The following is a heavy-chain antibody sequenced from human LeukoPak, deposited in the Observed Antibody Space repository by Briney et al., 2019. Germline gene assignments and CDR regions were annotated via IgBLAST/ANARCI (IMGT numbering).Heavy chain of an antibody. CDR3: ARVYYDGSGYNFDY. V-gene: IGHV4-59*01. D-gene: IGHD3-22*01. CDR1: GGSIGSDY. J-gene: IGHJ4*02. CDR2: IYYSGST. Sequence: SETLSLTCTVSGGSIGSDYWSWIRQPPGKGLEWIGYIYYSGSTNYNPSLKSRVTISVDTSKNQFSLKLSSVTAADTAVYYCARVYYDGSGYNFDYWGQGTLVTASS.